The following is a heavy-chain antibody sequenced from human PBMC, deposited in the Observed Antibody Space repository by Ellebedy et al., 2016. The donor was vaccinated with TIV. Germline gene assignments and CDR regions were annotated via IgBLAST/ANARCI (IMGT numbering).Heavy chain of an antibody. D-gene: IGHD3-16*02. CDR1: GFTFSSYS. Sequence: GESLKISCAASGFTFSSYSMNWVRQAPGQGLEWVSSISGSGGNIYYADSVKGRFTISRDNSKNTLYLQMNSLRAVDTAVYYCAGYVWGSYRHDYWGQGTLVTVSS. V-gene: IGHV3-23*01. CDR2: ISGSGGNI. CDR3: AGYVWGSYRHDY. J-gene: IGHJ4*02.